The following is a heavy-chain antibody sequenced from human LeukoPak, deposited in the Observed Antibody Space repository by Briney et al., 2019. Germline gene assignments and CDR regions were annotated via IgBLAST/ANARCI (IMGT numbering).Heavy chain of an antibody. D-gene: IGHD6-13*01. CDR2: IYSGGST. CDR1: GFTVSSNY. J-gene: IGHJ4*02. V-gene: IGHV3-53*01. CDR3: ARDVSIAAAGDY. Sequence: GGSLRLSRAASGFTVSSNYMSWVRQAPGKGLEWVSVIYSGGSTYYADSVKGRFTISRDNSKNTLYLQMNSLRAEDTAVYYCARDVSIAAAGDYWGQGTLVTVSS.